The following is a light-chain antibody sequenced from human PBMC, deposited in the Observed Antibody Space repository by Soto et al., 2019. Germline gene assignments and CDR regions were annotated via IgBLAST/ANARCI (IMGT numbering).Light chain of an antibody. Sequence: EIVLTQSPGTLSLSPVEIANLSCSSSQSVASNYLGWYQQKPGQAPRVLIFDASIRATGIPDRFSASGSGSDFTLTISRLEPDDFAVYYCHQYDSLPLTCGGGTKGDIK. V-gene: IGKV3-20*01. CDR2: DAS. CDR1: QSVASNY. CDR3: HQYDSLPLT. J-gene: IGKJ4*01.